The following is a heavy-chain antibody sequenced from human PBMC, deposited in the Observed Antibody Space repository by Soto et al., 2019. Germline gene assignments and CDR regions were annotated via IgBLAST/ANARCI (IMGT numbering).Heavy chain of an antibody. CDR3: ARARGMIVVVSDDAFDI. Sequence: QVQLVQSGAEVKKPGSSVKVSCKASGGTFSSYAIGWVRQAPGQGLEWMGGIIPIFGTANYAQKFQGRVTITADKSTSTAYMELSSLRSEDTAVYYCARARGMIVVVSDDAFDIWGQGTMVTVSS. V-gene: IGHV1-69*06. CDR1: GGTFSSYA. J-gene: IGHJ3*02. CDR2: IIPIFGTA. D-gene: IGHD3-22*01.